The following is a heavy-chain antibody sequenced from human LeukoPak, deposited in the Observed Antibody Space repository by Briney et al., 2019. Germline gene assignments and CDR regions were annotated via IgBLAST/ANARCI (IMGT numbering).Heavy chain of an antibody. CDR3: ARVREYQLLNYFDY. Sequence: PGGSLRLPCAASGFTFSSYWMSWVRQAPGKGLEWVANIKQDGSEKYYVDSVKGRFTISRENAKNSLYLQMNSLRAEDTAVYYCARVREYQLLNYFDYWGQGTLVTVSS. CDR2: IKQDGSEK. J-gene: IGHJ4*02. V-gene: IGHV3-7*01. D-gene: IGHD2-2*01. CDR1: GFTFSSYW.